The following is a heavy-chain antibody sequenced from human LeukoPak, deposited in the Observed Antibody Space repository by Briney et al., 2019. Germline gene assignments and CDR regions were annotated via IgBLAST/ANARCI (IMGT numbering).Heavy chain of an antibody. D-gene: IGHD6-19*01. V-gene: IGHV4-4*02. CDR2: IYHSGIT. J-gene: IGHJ4*02. Sequence: SETLSLTCAVSGGSISSSNWWSWVRPPPGKGLEWIGEIYHSGITKYNPSLKSRVTMSVDKSKNHFSLKVNSVTAADTAVYFCARGLVIAVTGWGPWELPPSGHDYWGQGTLVTVSS. CDR3: ARGLVIAVTGWGPWELPPSGHDY. CDR1: GGSISSSNW.